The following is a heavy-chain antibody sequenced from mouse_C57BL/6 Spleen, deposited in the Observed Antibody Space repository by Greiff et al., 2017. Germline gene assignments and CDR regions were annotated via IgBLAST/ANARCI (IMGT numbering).Heavy chain of an antibody. J-gene: IGHJ1*03. Sequence: QVQLQQPGPELVKPGASVKLSCKASGYTFTSYWMHWVKQRPGQGLEWIGNINPSNGGTNYNEKFKSKATLTVDKSSSTAYMQLSSLTSEDSAVYYCARSVIYYYDDWYFDVWGTGTTVTVSS. V-gene: IGHV1-53*01. CDR1: GYTFTSYW. D-gene: IGHD1-1*01. CDR3: ARSVIYYYDDWYFDV. CDR2: INPSNGGT.